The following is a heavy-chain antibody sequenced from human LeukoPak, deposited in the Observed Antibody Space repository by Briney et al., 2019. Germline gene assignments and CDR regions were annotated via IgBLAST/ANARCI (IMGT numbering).Heavy chain of an antibody. Sequence: GGSLRLSCGVSGISFSDNAMHWVRQAPGKGLEWVAGISNDASDKYYADSVKGRFTISRDNSKNTLDLQMNSLRAEDTAVYYCAKDRSRSFDYWGQGTLVTVSS. CDR1: GISFSDNA. D-gene: IGHD1-14*01. J-gene: IGHJ4*02. CDR3: AKDRSRSFDY. V-gene: IGHV3-30*18. CDR2: ISNDASDK.